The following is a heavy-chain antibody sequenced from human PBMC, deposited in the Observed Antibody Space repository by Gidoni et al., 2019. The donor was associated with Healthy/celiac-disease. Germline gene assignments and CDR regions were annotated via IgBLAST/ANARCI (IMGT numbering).Heavy chain of an antibody. J-gene: IGHJ5*02. CDR3: TTGKWSTYNWFDP. Sequence: EVQLVESGGGLVKPGGSLRLSCAASGFTFSNAWMSWVRQAPGKGLEWVGRIKSKTDGGTTDYAAPVKGRFTISRDDSKNTLYLQMNSLKTEDTAVYYCTTGKWSTYNWFDPWGQGTLVTVSS. CDR2: IKSKTDGGTT. CDR1: GFTFSNAW. V-gene: IGHV3-15*01. D-gene: IGHD2-15*01.